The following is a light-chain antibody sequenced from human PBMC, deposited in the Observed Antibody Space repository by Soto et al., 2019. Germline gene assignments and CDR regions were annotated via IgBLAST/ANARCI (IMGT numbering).Light chain of an antibody. V-gene: IGKV3-20*01. CDR3: QQFSSYPLT. CDR1: QTVRNNY. CDR2: DAS. Sequence: EFVLTPSPGTLSLSPGERATLSCRASQTVRNNYLAWYQQKPGQAPKLLIYDASSRATGIPDRFSGGGSGTDFILTISRLEPEDFAVYYCQQFSSYPLTCGGGTKGDI. J-gene: IGKJ4*01.